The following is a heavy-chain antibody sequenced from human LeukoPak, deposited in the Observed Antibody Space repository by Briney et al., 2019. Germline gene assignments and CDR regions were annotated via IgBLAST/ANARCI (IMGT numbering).Heavy chain of an antibody. CDR1: GFAFSSYG. V-gene: IGHV3-30*02. Sequence: GGSLRLSCAASGFAFSSYGMHWVRQAPGKGLEWVAYIHYDSSTEDYADSVKGRFTISRDNSKNTLYLQMNSLRAEDTAVYYCAKRFTTGTTNWFDPWGQGTLVTVSS. D-gene: IGHD1-1*01. CDR2: IHYDSSTE. J-gene: IGHJ5*02. CDR3: AKRFTTGTTNWFDP.